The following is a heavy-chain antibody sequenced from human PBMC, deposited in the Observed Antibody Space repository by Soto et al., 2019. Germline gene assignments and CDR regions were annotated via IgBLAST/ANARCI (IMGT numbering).Heavy chain of an antibody. CDR1: GDTFSIYA. J-gene: IGHJ4*02. V-gene: IGHV1-69*01. D-gene: IGHD1-1*01. CDR3: ARDGGKGWQTTHYYFDY. Sequence: QVQLVQSGAEVKKPGSSVKVSCKASGDTFSIYAINWVQQAPGQGLEWMGGIIPMVATTNYAEKFQDRVTITADEYTSTAYMELSSLRSEDTAVYYCARDGGKGWQTTHYYFDYWGQGTLITVSS. CDR2: IIPMVATT.